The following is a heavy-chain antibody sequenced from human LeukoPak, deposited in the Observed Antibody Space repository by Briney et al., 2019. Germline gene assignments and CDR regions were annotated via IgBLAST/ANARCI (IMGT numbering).Heavy chain of an antibody. CDR3: ARGGLGGYSYGYPTSSYFDY. Sequence: PGGSLGLSCAASGFTFSDYYMSWIRQAPGKGLEWVSYISSSGSTIYYADSVKGRFTISRDNAKNSLYLQMNSLRAEDTAVYYCARGGLGGYSYGYPTSSYFDYWGQGTLVTVSS. J-gene: IGHJ4*02. CDR1: GFTFSDYY. CDR2: ISSSGSTI. V-gene: IGHV3-11*01. D-gene: IGHD5-18*01.